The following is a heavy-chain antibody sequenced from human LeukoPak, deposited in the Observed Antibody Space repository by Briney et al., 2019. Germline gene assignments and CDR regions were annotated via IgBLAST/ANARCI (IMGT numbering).Heavy chain of an antibody. CDR2: ITKDDGST. Sequence: GGSLRLSCAASGFTFDFSAMHWLRQAPGKGLEWVSLITKDDGSTYYADSVKGRFTISRDNSKNSLYLQMNSLRTEDTAFYYRAKDSRGAAFWGEFEYWGQGTLVIVSS. J-gene: IGHJ4*02. V-gene: IGHV3-43*02. CDR1: GFTFDFSA. CDR3: AKDSRGAAFWGEFEY. D-gene: IGHD3-16*01.